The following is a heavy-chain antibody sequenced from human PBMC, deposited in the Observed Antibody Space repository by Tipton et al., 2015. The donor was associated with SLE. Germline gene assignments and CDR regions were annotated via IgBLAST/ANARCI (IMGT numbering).Heavy chain of an antibody. Sequence: TLSLTCTVSGGSVSSGSYYWSWIRQPAGKGLEWIGRIYTSGSTNYNPSLKSRVTISVDTSKNQFSLKLSSVTAADTAVYYCARYRAAGYLDYWGQGTLVTVSS. CDR3: ARYRAAGYLDY. CDR2: IYTSGST. CDR1: GGSVSSGSYY. D-gene: IGHD6-13*01. J-gene: IGHJ4*02. V-gene: IGHV4-61*02.